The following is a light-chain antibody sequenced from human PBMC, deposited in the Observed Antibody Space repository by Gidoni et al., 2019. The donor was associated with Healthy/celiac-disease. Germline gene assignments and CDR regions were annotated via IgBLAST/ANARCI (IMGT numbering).Light chain of an antibody. Sequence: QSVLTQPPSVSGAPGQRVTISCTGSSSNIGAGYDVHWYQQLPGTAPNLHIYGNSNRPSGVPDRVSGSKSGTSASLAITGLQAEDEADYYCQSYDSSLSGHVVFGGGTKLTVL. V-gene: IGLV1-40*01. CDR3: QSYDSSLSGHVV. J-gene: IGLJ2*01. CDR2: GNS. CDR1: SSNIGAGYD.